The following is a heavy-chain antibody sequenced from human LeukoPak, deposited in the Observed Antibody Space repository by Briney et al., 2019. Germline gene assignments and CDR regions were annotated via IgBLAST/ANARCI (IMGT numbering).Heavy chain of an antibody. V-gene: IGHV3-30*18. Sequence: TGRSLRLSCAASGFNFSNYGMHWVRQAPCKGLEWVAVISYDGSNKYYADSVKGRFTISRDNSKNTLYLQMNSLRAEDTAFYYWAKDAHDILTGYNSQYFDYWGQGTLVTVSS. D-gene: IGHD3-9*01. CDR3: AKDAHDILTGYNSQYFDY. CDR1: GFNFSNYG. J-gene: IGHJ4*02. CDR2: ISYDGSNK.